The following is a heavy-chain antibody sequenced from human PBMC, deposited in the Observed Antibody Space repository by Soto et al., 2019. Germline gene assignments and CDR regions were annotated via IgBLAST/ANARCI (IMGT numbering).Heavy chain of an antibody. V-gene: IGHV4-39*01. Sequence: PSETLSLTCIVSGGSIGSTAYYWHWIRQPPGEGLEWIGNIYYTGTTDYNPSLRGRVTISVDRSKNQLSLKMTSVTAADTAMYFCAGQQYTNSPYDYWGQGTLVTVSS. CDR3: AGQQYTNSPYDY. D-gene: IGHD1-1*01. CDR1: GGSIGSTAYY. CDR2: IYYTGTT. J-gene: IGHJ4*01.